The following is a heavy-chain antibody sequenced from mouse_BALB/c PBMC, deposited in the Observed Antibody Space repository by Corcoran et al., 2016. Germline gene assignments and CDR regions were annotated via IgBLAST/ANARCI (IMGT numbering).Heavy chain of an antibody. J-gene: IGHJ2*01. V-gene: IGHV1-66*01. D-gene: IGHD2-14*01. CDR2: IFPGSGNT. CDR1: GYSFTSYY. CDR3: ARYDGY. Sequence: QVQLQQSGPELVTPGASVKISCKASGYSFTSYYIHWVKQRPGQGLEWIGWIFPGSGNTKYNEKFKGKATLPADTSSSTAYMQRSSLTSEDSAVYFCARYDGYWGQGTTLTVSS.